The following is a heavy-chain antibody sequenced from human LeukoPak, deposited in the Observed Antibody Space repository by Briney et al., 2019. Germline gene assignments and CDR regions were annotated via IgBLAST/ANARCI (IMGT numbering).Heavy chain of an antibody. CDR3: ARQSRDGSKTRGYFFDY. J-gene: IGHJ4*02. D-gene: IGHD3-10*01. CDR1: GYSFTSYW. Sequence: GESLQISCKGSGYSFTSYWIGWVRQMPGKGLEWMGIIYPGDSDTRYSPSFQGQVTISVDKSISTVYLQWSSLKASDTAMYYCARQSRDGSKTRGYFFDYWGQGTLVTVSS. CDR2: IYPGDSDT. V-gene: IGHV5-51*01.